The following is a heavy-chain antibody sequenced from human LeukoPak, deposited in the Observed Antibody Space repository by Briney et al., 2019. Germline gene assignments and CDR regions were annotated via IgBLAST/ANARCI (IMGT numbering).Heavy chain of an antibody. J-gene: IGHJ4*02. D-gene: IGHD6-6*01. V-gene: IGHV1-69*05. CDR2: IIPIFGTA. Sequence: VASVKVSCKASVGTFSSYAISWVRQAPGQGLEWMGGIIPIFGTANYAQKFQGRVTITTDESTSTAYMELSSLRSEDTAVYYCARASLNEYRQLEGGFDYWGQGTLVTVSS. CDR1: VGTFSSYA. CDR3: ARASLNEYRQLEGGFDY.